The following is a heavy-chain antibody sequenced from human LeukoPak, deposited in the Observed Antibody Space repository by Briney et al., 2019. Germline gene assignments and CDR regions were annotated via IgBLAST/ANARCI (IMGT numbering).Heavy chain of an antibody. D-gene: IGHD4-23*01. J-gene: IGHJ4*02. CDR3: ATSIHGDNPYYFDY. CDR1: GFTFSDSY. CDR2: ISSSSTYT. Sequence: PGGSLRLSCEASGFTFSDSYMSWIRQAPGKGLEWVSYISSSSTYTSYADSVKGRFTISSDNAKNSLYLQMNSLRAEDTAVYYCATSIHGDNPYYFDYWGQGTLVTVSS. V-gene: IGHV3-11*03.